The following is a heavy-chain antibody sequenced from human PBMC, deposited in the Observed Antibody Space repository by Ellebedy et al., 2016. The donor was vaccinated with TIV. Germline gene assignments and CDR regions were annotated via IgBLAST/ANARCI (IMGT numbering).Heavy chain of an antibody. CDR2: MNSNGSST. CDR3: TRDQPGYYDSSGYYPDAFDI. D-gene: IGHD3-22*01. Sequence: GESLKISCAASGFTFSNYWMHWVRQAPGKGLVWVSRMNSNGSSTSYADSVKGRFTISRDNAKNTLYLQMNSLRAEDTAVYYCTRDQPGYYDSSGYYPDAFDIWGQGTMVTVSS. CDR1: GFTFSNYW. J-gene: IGHJ3*02. V-gene: IGHV3-74*01.